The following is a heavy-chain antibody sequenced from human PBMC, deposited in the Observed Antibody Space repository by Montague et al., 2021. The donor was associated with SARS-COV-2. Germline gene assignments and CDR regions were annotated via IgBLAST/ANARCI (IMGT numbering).Heavy chain of an antibody. D-gene: IGHD1-26*01. V-gene: IGHV4-34*01. CDR1: DGSLSSFY. Sequence: SETLSPTCAVSDGSLSSFYWNWVRQPPGKGLEWIGEINHGGSTYYNPSLKSRVTISVDTSKNQFSLRLNSVTAADTAVYYCACGDDNGNGYMDVWGKGTTVTVSS. CDR3: ACGDDNGNGYMDV. J-gene: IGHJ6*03. CDR2: INHGGST.